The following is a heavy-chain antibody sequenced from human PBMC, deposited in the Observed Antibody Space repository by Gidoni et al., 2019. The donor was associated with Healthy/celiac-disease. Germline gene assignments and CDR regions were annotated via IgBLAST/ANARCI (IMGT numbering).Heavy chain of an antibody. Sequence: QVQLVESGGGVVQPGSSLRLSCAASGFTFSSYAMHWVRQAPGKGLEWVAVISYDGSNKYYADSVKGRFTISRDNSKNTLYLQMNSLRAEDTAVYYCATGYSGYDFGYWGQGTLVTVSS. CDR1: GFTFSSYA. J-gene: IGHJ4*02. CDR2: ISYDGSNK. D-gene: IGHD5-12*01. V-gene: IGHV3-30-3*01. CDR3: ATGYSGYDFGY.